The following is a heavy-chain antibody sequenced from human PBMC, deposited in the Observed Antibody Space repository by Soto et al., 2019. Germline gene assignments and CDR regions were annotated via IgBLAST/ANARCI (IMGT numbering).Heavy chain of an antibody. J-gene: IGHJ4*02. CDR1: GGSISSSSYY. CDR2: IYYSGST. CDR3: ARLGWNTAFTKIDY. Sequence: SETLSLTCTVSGGSISSSSYYWGWIRQPPGKGLEWIGSIYYSGSTYYYPSLKSRVTISVDTSKNQFSLKLSSVTAADTAVYYCARLGWNTAFTKIDYWGQGTLVTVPS. D-gene: IGHD5-18*01. V-gene: IGHV4-39*01.